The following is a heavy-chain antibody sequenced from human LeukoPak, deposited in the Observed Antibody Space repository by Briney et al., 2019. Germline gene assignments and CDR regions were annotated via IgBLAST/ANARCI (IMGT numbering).Heavy chain of an antibody. J-gene: IGHJ3*02. CDR3: ARTSLRYFGSGSYSLDVFDI. CDR2: ITSDGSKK. V-gene: IGHV3-30-3*01. CDR1: GFTFSTYP. D-gene: IGHD3-10*01. Sequence: QPGRSLRLSCAASGFTFSTYPLHWIRQAPGKGLEWVAAITSDGSKKYYADSVKGRSTISRDNSKNTLYLQMNSLRADDTAVYFCARTSLRYFGSGSYSLDVFDIWGQGTMVTVSS.